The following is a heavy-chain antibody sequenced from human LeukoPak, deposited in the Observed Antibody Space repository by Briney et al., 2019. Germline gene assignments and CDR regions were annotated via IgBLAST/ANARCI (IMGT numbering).Heavy chain of an antibody. Sequence: GGSLRLSCAASGFTFTTYWMTWVRQAPGKGLEWVANIKQDGGEKYYVDSVKGRFTISRDNAKNSLYLEMNSVRAEDTAVYYCARINAQSHNFWSGYPHGWFGSWGQGTLVTVSS. CDR1: GFTFTTYW. V-gene: IGHV3-7*01. CDR2: IKQDGGEK. CDR3: ARINAQSHNFWSGYPHGWFGS. D-gene: IGHD3-3*01. J-gene: IGHJ5*01.